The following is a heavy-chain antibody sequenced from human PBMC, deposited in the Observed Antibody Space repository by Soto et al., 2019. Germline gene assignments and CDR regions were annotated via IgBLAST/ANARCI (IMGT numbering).Heavy chain of an antibody. CDR3: SLAMAEKRHPFAY. CDR1: GFFLRDFG. CDR2: IWYDGSNT. J-gene: IGHJ4*01. D-gene: IGHD6-19*01. V-gene: IGHV3-33*01. Sequence: PGGSLRLSCVGSGFFLRDFGMHWGRQAPGKGLEWVSVIWYDGSNTYQGESVKGRFTMSRDISKNTLYLQMDSLRPEDTAVYFCSLAMAEKRHPFAYRAHRTLVTVSA.